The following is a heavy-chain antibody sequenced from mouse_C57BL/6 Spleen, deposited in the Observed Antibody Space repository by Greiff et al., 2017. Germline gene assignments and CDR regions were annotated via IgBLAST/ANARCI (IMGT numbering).Heavy chain of an antibody. V-gene: IGHV2-5*01. CDR3: AKRGDSGGFFDD. J-gene: IGHJ2*01. CDR2: IWRGGST. CDR1: GFSLTSYG. Sequence: QVQLKQSGPGLVQPSPSLSITCTASGFSLTSYGVHWVRQSPGQGLEWLGVIWRGGSTAYNAAFMSRLSITEENSKSHVFYKMNSMHADDTAIYYCAKRGDSGGFFDDWGQGTTLTVSS.